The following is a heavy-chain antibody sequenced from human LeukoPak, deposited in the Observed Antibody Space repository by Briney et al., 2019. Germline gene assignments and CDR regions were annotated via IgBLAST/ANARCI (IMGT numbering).Heavy chain of an antibody. Sequence: GGSLRLSCAASGFTFSSFAMSWVRQAPGKGLEWVSTISGSGDTTNYADSVKGRLTFSRDNSKNTVYLQMNSLRAEDTAVYYCAKDLPDYGDYIEGYWGQGTLVTVSS. CDR2: ISGSGDTT. CDR1: GFTFSSFA. D-gene: IGHD4-17*01. J-gene: IGHJ4*02. CDR3: AKDLPDYGDYIEGY. V-gene: IGHV3-23*01.